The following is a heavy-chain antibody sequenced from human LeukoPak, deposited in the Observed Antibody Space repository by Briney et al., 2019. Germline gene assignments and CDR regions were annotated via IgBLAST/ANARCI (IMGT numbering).Heavy chain of an antibody. D-gene: IGHD6-13*01. Sequence: PGESLRLSCAASGFTFSSYCMSWVGQAQAKGLDLVANIKQDGSDKYYVDSVKGRLTISTDTSKNTVYLQMNSLRPEDTAAYYCVKDEYSPKAAAYYFVYWGHGDLVTVSS. V-gene: IGHV3-7*01. CDR1: GFTFSSYC. CDR3: VKDEYSPKAAAYYFVY. J-gene: IGHJ4*01. CDR2: IKQDGSDK.